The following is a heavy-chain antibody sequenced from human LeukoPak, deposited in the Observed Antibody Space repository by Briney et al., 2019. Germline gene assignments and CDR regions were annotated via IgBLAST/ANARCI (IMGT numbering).Heavy chain of an antibody. CDR3: ARAAWILTISHNYDAFDI. CDR1: GGSISSGDYY. Sequence: SQTLSLTCTVSGGSISSGDYYWSWIRQPPGKGLEWIGYIYYSGSTYYNPSLKSRVTISVDTSKNQFSLKLSSVTAADTAVYYCARAAWILTISHNYDAFDIWGQGTMVTVSS. CDR2: IYYSGST. D-gene: IGHD5-12*01. J-gene: IGHJ3*02. V-gene: IGHV4-30-4*01.